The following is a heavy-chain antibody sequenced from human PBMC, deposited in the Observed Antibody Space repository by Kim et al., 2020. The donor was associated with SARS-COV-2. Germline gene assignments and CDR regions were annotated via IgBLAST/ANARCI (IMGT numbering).Heavy chain of an antibody. Sequence: GGSLRLSCAASGFTFSSYWMHWVRQAPGKGLVWVSRINSDGSSTSYADSVKGRFTISRDNAKNTLYLQMNSLRAEDTAVYYCARGGGGLLWFGEYRKNYYYYGMDVWGQGTTVTVSS. CDR2: INSDGSST. J-gene: IGHJ6*02. V-gene: IGHV3-74*01. CDR1: GFTFSSYW. CDR3: ARGGGGLLWFGEYRKNYYYYGMDV. D-gene: IGHD3-10*01.